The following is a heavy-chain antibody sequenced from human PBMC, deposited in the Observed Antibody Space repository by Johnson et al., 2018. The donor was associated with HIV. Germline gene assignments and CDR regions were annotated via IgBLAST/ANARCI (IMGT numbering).Heavy chain of an antibody. CDR2: ISWNSGTK. CDR3: AKDISFGYERSGRLGSAAFDI. J-gene: IGHJ3*02. CDR1: GFTFDDYA. V-gene: IGHV3-9*01. Sequence: VQLVESGGGFVQPGRSLRLSCAASGFTFDDYAMHWVRQAPGKGLEWVSGISWNSGTKGYADSVKGRFTISRDNAKNSLYLQINSLRAEDTALYYCAKDISFGYERSGRLGSAAFDIWGQGTMVTVSS. D-gene: IGHD3-22*01.